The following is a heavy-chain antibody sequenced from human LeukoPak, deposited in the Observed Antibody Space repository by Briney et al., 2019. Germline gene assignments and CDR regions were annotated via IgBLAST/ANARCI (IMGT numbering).Heavy chain of an antibody. Sequence: PSQTLSLTCAVSGGSISSGGYSWRWIRRPPGKGLEWIGYIYHSGSTYYNPSLKSRVTISVDRSKNQFSLKLSSVTAADTAVYYCARGGGSTEFDYWGQGTLVTVSS. CDR2: IYHSGST. V-gene: IGHV4-30-2*01. CDR3: ARGGGSTEFDY. D-gene: IGHD5-12*01. CDR1: GGSISSGGYS. J-gene: IGHJ4*02.